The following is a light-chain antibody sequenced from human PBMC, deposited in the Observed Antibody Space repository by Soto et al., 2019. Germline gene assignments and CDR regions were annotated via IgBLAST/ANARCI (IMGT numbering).Light chain of an antibody. CDR2: GAS. V-gene: IGKV4-1*01. CDR1: RSVLYSSNNKNY. CDR3: QHYGNSPPSVT. Sequence: DIVMTQSPESLAVSLGERATINCRSSRSVLYSSNNKNYLVWYQQKPGQAPRLLIYGASSRATGIPDRFSGSGSGTDFTLTISRLEPEDFSVYYCQHYGNSPPSVTFGPGTKVDIK. J-gene: IGKJ3*01.